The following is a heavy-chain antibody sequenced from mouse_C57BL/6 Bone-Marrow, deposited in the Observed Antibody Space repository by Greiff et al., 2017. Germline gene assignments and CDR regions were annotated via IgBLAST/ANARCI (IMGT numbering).Heavy chain of an antibody. CDR1: GYTFTDYE. CDR3: TSPRDY. V-gene: IGHV1-15*01. CDR2: IDPETGGT. Sequence: VQLQESGAELVRPGASVTLSCKASGYTFTDYEMHWVKQTPVHGLEWIGAIDPETGGTAYNQKFKGKAILTADKTSSTAYMELRSLTSEDSAVYYCTSPRDYWGQGTSVTVSA. J-gene: IGHJ4*01.